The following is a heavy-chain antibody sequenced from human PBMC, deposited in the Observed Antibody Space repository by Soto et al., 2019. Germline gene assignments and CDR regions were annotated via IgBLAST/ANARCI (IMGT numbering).Heavy chain of an antibody. CDR2: ISSSSSYI. V-gene: IGHV3-21*01. CDR1: GFTFSSYS. J-gene: IGHJ6*02. CDR3: ARDRIGSSRVPYYYGMAV. Sequence: EVQLVESGGGLVKPGGSLRLSCAASGFTFSSYSMNWVRQAPGKGLEWVSSISSSSSYIYYADSVKGRFTISRDNAKNSLYLQMNSLRAEDTAVYYCARDRIGSSRVPYYYGMAVWGQGTTVTVSS. D-gene: IGHD6-13*01.